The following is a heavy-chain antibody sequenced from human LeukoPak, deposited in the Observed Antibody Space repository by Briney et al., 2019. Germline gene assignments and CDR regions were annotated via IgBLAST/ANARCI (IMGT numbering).Heavy chain of an antibody. Sequence: SETLSLTCTVSGCSVSSYYLSWIRQPPGKGLEWMGFIYSSGSTNYNPSLKGRVTISIDTSKNQFSLKLSSVTAADTAVYYCARGASGYSYGWGQGTLVTVSS. J-gene: IGHJ4*02. D-gene: IGHD5-18*01. CDR3: ARGASGYSYG. CDR1: GCSVSSYY. V-gene: IGHV4-59*02. CDR2: IYSSGST.